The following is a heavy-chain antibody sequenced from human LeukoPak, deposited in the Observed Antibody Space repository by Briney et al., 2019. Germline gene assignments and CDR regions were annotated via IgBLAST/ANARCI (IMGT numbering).Heavy chain of an antibody. V-gene: IGHV4-59*08. Sequence: SETLSLTCTVSGGSISSYYWSWIRQPPGKGLEWIGYIYYSGSTNYNPSLKSRVTISVDTSKNQFSLKLSSVTAADTAVYYCAGRGSYCSGGSCYFFDPWGQGTLVTVSS. CDR2: IYYSGST. CDR3: AGRGSYCSGGSCYFFDP. D-gene: IGHD2-15*01. J-gene: IGHJ5*02. CDR1: GGSISSYY.